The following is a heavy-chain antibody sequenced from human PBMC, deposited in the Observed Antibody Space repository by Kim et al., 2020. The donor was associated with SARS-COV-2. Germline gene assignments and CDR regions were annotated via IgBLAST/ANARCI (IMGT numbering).Heavy chain of an antibody. Sequence: SETLSLTCTVSGGSISSYYWSWIRQPPGKGLEWIGYIYYSGSTNYNPSLKSRVTISVDTSKNQFSLKLSSVTAADTAVYYCARRDYGGLFDYWGQGTLVT. CDR3: ARRDYGGLFDY. J-gene: IGHJ4*02. CDR1: GGSISSYY. V-gene: IGHV4-59*08. CDR2: IYYSGST. D-gene: IGHD4-17*01.